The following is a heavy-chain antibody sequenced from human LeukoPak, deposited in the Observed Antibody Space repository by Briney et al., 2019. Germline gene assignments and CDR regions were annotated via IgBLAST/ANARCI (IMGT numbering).Heavy chain of an antibody. J-gene: IGHJ4*02. CDR2: ININTGGT. CDR1: GYTFTGYY. Sequence: GASVKVSCKTSGYTFTGYYLHWVRQAPGQGLECMGWININTGGTTYPQKFQGRVTMTRDTPISTAYMELSSLRSDDTAVYYCARDPGYKTLDYWGQGTLLTVSS. D-gene: IGHD1-1*01. V-gene: IGHV1-2*02. CDR3: ARDPGYKTLDY.